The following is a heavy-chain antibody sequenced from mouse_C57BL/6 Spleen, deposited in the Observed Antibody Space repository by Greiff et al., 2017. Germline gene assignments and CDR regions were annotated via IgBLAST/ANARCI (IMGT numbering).Heavy chain of an antibody. V-gene: IGHV1-9*01. Sequence: VQLQQSGAELMKPGASVKLSCKATGYTFTGYWIEWVKQRPGHGLEWIGEILPGNGSTNYNEKFKGKATFTADTSSNTAYMQLSSLTTEDSAFYYCARRLRYYFDYWGQGTTLTVSS. CDR3: ARRLRYYFDY. CDR1: GYTFTGYW. J-gene: IGHJ2*01. D-gene: IGHD3-2*02. CDR2: ILPGNGST.